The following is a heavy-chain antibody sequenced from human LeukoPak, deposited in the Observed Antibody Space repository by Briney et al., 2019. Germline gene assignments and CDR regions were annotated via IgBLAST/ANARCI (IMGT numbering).Heavy chain of an antibody. Sequence: SEALSLTCTVSGGSVSSGSYYWSWIRQPPGKGLEWIGYIYYSGSTNYNPSLKSRVTISVDTSKNQFSLKLSSVTAADTAVYYCARELAELGYCSGGSCYSNWFDPWGQGTLVTVCS. CDR2: IYYSGST. CDR3: ARELAELGYCSGGSCYSNWFDP. CDR1: GGSVSSGSYY. J-gene: IGHJ5*02. V-gene: IGHV4-61*01. D-gene: IGHD2-15*01.